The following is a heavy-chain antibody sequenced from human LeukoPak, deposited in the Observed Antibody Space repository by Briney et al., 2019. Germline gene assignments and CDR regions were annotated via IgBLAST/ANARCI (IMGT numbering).Heavy chain of an antibody. V-gene: IGHV1-69*05. CDR1: GGTFSSYA. CDR3: ARGGSTSLSWGVAATLYNWFDP. CDR2: IIPIFGTA. D-gene: IGHD2-15*01. Sequence: GASVKVSCKASGGTFSSYAISWVRQAPGQGLEWMGGIIPIFGTANYAQKFQGRVTITTDESTSTAYMELSSLRSEDTAVYYCARGGSTSLSWGVAATLYNWFDPWGQGTLITVSS. J-gene: IGHJ5*02.